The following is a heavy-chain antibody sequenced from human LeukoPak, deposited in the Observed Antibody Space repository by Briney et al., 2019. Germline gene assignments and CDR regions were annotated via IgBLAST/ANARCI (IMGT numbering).Heavy chain of an antibody. CDR2: IYYSGST. CDR1: GGSISSYY. J-gene: IGHJ4*02. Sequence: SETLSLTCTVSGGSISSYYWSWIRQPPGKALEWIGYIYYSGSTNYNPSLRSRVTISVDTSKNQFSLKLSSVSAADTAVYYCARGPGVYSYGYYFDYWGQGTLVTVSS. V-gene: IGHV4-59*01. CDR3: ARGPGVYSYGYYFDY. D-gene: IGHD5-18*01.